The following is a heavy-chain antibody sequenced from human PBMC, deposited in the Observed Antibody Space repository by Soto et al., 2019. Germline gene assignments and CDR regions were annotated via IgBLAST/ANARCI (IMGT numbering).Heavy chain of an antibody. D-gene: IGHD3-22*01. Sequence: EVQLVESGGGLVQPGGSLRLSCAASGFTFSSYWLHWVRQAAGKGLVWVSGINTDGGSTDYADSVKGRFIISRDNAKNTLYLQMNSLRYEDTAVYYCARPRYDSTGTPFDHWGLGTLVTVSS. CDR1: GFTFSSYW. J-gene: IGHJ4*02. V-gene: IGHV3-74*01. CDR2: INTDGGST. CDR3: ARPRYDSTGTPFDH.